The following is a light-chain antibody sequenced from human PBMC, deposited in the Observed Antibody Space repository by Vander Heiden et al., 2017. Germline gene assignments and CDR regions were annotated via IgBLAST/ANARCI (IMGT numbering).Light chain of an antibody. CDR2: GAS. V-gene: IGKV3-20*01. CDR3: QQYGSSPLT. CDR1: QSVSSSY. J-gene: IGKJ4*01. Sequence: VLTQSPGTLSLSPGERATLSCRASQSVSSSYLAWYQQKPGQAPRLLIYGASSRATGIPDRFSGSGSGTDFTLTISRLEPEDFAVYYCQQYGSSPLTFGGGTKVEIK.